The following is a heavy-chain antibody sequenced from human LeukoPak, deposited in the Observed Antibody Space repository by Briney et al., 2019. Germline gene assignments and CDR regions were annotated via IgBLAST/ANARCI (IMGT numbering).Heavy chain of an antibody. CDR3: ATYSSLNRREFQF. V-gene: IGHV3-7*01. D-gene: IGHD3-22*01. J-gene: IGHJ1*01. Sequence: GGSLRLSCAASGFTFTKYWMTWVRQAPGKGLQWVANIKTDGSEKYYVDSVKGRFTISRDNAKNSLYLQMNSLRAEDTAVYYCATYSSLNRREFQFWGQGTLLTVPS. CDR2: IKTDGSEK. CDR1: GFTFTKYW.